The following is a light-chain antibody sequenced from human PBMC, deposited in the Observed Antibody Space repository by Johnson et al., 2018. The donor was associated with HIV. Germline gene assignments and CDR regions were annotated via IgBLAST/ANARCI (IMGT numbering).Light chain of an antibody. CDR2: ENN. CDR1: SSNIGNNY. V-gene: IGLV1-51*02. J-gene: IGLJ1*01. CDR3: GTWDSSLSAYV. Sequence: HSVLTQPPSVSAAPGQKVTISCSGSSSNIGNNYVSWYQQLPGTAPKLLIYENNKRPSGIPDRFSGSMSGTSATLGLTGLQSGDEADYYCGTWDSSLSAYVFGTGTKVTVL.